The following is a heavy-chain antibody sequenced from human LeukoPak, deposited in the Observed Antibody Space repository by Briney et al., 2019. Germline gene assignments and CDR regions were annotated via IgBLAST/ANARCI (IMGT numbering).Heavy chain of an antibody. CDR3: ARGFSGSYHPSFDY. V-gene: IGHV4-30-2*01. CDR2: IYHSGST. J-gene: IGHJ4*02. CDR1: GGSISSGGYF. D-gene: IGHD1-26*01. Sequence: SETLSLTCTVSGGSISSGGYFWSWIRQPPGKGLEWIGYIYHSGSTDYSPSLKSRVTISVDGSSNQFSLKLSSVTAADTAVYYCARGFSGSYHPSFDYWGQGTLVTVTS.